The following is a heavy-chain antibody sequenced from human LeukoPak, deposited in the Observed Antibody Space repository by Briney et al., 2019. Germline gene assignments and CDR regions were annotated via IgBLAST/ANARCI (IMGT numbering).Heavy chain of an antibody. CDR3: ARGWGYGDYVFDY. CDR2: IIPILGTA. J-gene: IGHJ4*02. D-gene: IGHD4-17*01. V-gene: IGHV1-69*10. Sequence: SVKVSCKASGGTFSSYAISWVRQAPGQGLEWMGGIIPILGTANYAQKLQGRVTMTTDTSTSTAYMELRSLRSDDTAVYYCARGWGYGDYVFDYWGQGTLVTVSS. CDR1: GGTFSSYA.